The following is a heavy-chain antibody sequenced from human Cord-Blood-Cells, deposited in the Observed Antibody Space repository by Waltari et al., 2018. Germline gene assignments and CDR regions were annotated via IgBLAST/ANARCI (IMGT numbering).Heavy chain of an antibody. J-gene: IGHJ1*01. V-gene: IGHV1-8*01. CDR3: AIGSYLASLAEYFQH. D-gene: IGHD1-26*01. CDR1: GYTLSSSD. CDR2: MNPNSGNT. Sequence: QVQLVQSGAEVQKPGASVTVSCTASGYTLSSSDINWLRQATGQGLEWMGWMNPNSGNTGYAQKFQGRVTMTRNTSISTAYMELSSLRSEDTAVYYCAIGSYLASLAEYFQHWGQGTLVTVSS.